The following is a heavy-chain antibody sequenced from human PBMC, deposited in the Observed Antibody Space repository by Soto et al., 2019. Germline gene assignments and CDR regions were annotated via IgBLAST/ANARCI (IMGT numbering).Heavy chain of an antibody. CDR3: ARGGGYYYYYMDV. V-gene: IGHV3-48*01. D-gene: IGHD6-13*01. CDR1: GFTFSSYS. J-gene: IGHJ6*03. Sequence: EVQLVESGGGLVQPGGSLRLSCAASGFTFSSYSMNWVRQAPGKGLEWVSYISSSSSTIYYADSVKGRFTISRDNAKNSLYLQMNSLRAEDTAVYYCARGGGYYYYYMDVLGKGTTVTVSS. CDR2: ISSSSSTI.